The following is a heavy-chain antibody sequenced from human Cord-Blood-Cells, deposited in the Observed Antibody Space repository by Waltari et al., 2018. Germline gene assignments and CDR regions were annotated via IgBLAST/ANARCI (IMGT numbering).Heavy chain of an antibody. D-gene: IGHD4-17*01. V-gene: IGHV3-33*01. CDR2: IWYDGSNK. Sequence: QVQLVESGGGVVQPGRSLRLSCAASGFTFSSYGMHWVRQAPGKGLEGVAVIWYDGSNKYYADSVKGRFTISRDNSKTTLYLQMNSLRAEDTAVYYCARARITDYGDYYFDYWGQGTLVTVSS. CDR1: GFTFSSYG. CDR3: ARARITDYGDYYFDY. J-gene: IGHJ4*02.